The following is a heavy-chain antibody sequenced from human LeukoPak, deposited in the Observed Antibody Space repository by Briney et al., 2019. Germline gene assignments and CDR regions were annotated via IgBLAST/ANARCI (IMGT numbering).Heavy chain of an antibody. J-gene: IGHJ4*02. D-gene: IGHD5-12*01. CDR3: ARSGGYSGYLTY. CDR1: GGSISSYY. Sequence: SETLSLTCTVSGGSISSYYWSWIRQPPGKGLEGIGYIYYTWSTNYNPSLKSRVPMSVDTSKSEFSLRLSSVPAADTAVYYCARSGGYSGYLTYLGQGTLVTVSS. CDR2: IYYTWST. V-gene: IGHV4-59*01.